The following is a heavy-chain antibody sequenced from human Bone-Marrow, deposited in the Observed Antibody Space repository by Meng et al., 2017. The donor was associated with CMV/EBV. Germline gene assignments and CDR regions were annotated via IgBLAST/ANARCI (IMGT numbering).Heavy chain of an antibody. J-gene: IGHJ4*02. D-gene: IGHD3-16*01. Sequence: GGSLRLSCAVSGFSVSSDYMNWVRQAPGKGLEWVSVIYPAGSTYYADPVKGRFTISRDNAKNSLYLQMNSLRVEDTAVYYCARVSGEADGAWGQGTLVTVSS. V-gene: IGHV3-53*01. CDR2: IYPAGST. CDR3: ARVSGEADGA. CDR1: GFSVSSDY.